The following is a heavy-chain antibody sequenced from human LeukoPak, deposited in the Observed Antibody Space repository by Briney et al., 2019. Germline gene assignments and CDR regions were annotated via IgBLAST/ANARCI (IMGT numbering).Heavy chain of an antibody. V-gene: IGHV3-33*06. CDR3: AKTWGNSAWQPLDY. Sequence: GRSLRLSCAASGFTFSSYGMHWVRQAPGKGLEWVAVIWYDGSNKYYADSVKGRFTISRDNSKSTLYLQMNSLRAEDTAIYYCAKTWGNSAWQPLDYWGQGTLVTVSS. CDR1: GFTFSSYG. D-gene: IGHD6-19*01. J-gene: IGHJ4*02. CDR2: IWYDGSNK.